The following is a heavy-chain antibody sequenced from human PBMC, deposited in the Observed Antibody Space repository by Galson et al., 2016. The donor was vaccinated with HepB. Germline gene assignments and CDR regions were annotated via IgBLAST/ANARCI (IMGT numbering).Heavy chain of an antibody. J-gene: IGHJ2*01. CDR2: IFHNGRT. V-gene: IGHV4-4*02. CDR3: ARGLDPGYIYWYFDL. CDR1: GGSISSSNW. D-gene: IGHD5-24*01. Sequence: EPLSLTCAVSGGSISSSNWWSWVRQPPGKGLEWIGEIFHNGRTNYNPSLRSRVTITIDKSKNQFSLRVSSVTAADTAVYYCARGLDPGYIYWYFDLWGRGTLVAVS.